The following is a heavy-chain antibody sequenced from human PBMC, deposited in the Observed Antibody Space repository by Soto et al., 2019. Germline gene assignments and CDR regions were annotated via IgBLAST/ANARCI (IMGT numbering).Heavy chain of an antibody. D-gene: IGHD1-26*01. V-gene: IGHV3-30*18. CDR3: AKDREWEPRDRAPY. J-gene: IGHJ4*02. Sequence: GGSLRLSCAASGFTFSSYGMHWVRQAPGKGLEWVAVISYDGSNKYYADSVKGRFTISRDNSKNTLYLQMNSLRAEDTAVYYCAKDREWEPRDRAPYWGQGTLVTVSS. CDR2: ISYDGSNK. CDR1: GFTFSSYG.